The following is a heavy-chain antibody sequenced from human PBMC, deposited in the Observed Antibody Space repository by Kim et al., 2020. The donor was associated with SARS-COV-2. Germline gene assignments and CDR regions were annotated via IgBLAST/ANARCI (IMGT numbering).Heavy chain of an antibody. J-gene: IGHJ6*02. CDR3: ARLGERWVYGMDV. V-gene: IGHV5-51*01. Sequence: SHSFQGQVTIPADKSISTAYLQWSSLQASDTAMYYCARLGERWVYGMDVWGQGTTVTVSS. D-gene: IGHD2-21*01.